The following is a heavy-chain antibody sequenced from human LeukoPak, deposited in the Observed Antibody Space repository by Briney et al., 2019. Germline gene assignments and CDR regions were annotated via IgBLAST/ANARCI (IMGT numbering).Heavy chain of an antibody. Sequence: SVKVSCKASGYTFSSYDINWVRQAPGQGLEWMGGIIPIFGTANYAQKFQGRVTITADESTSTAYMELSSLRSEDTAVYYCASLRGYSYGTNWFDPWGQGTLVTVSS. CDR3: ASLRGYSYGTNWFDP. CDR1: GYTFSSYD. V-gene: IGHV1-69*13. D-gene: IGHD5-18*01. CDR2: IIPIFGTA. J-gene: IGHJ5*02.